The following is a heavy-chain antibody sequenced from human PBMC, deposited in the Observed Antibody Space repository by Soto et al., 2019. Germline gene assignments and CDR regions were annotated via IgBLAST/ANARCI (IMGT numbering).Heavy chain of an antibody. Sequence: PSETLSLTCTVSGGSISSSNYYWAWIRQPPGKGLEWIGSFYYTGSTYYNPSPRSRVTISVDTSKNQFSLKLSSVTAADTAVYYCARPIEGGTSGYYHWGQGTLVTVSS. J-gene: IGHJ5*02. CDR3: ARPIEGGTSGYYH. CDR2: FYYTGST. D-gene: IGHD3-22*01. V-gene: IGHV4-39*01. CDR1: GGSISSSNYY.